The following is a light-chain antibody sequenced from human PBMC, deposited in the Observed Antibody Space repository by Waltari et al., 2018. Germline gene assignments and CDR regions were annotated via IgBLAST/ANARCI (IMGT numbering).Light chain of an antibody. V-gene: IGLV2-23*02. CDR3: CSNAGSGTYV. CDR2: EVT. J-gene: IGLJ1*01. CDR1: RSDVGNYNL. Sequence: QSALTQPASVSGSPGQSIAISCTGTRSDVGNYNLVTWYQQHPGKAPKLMIYEVTKRPSGVSNRFSGSKSGNTASLTISGLQAEDEADYYCCSNAGSGTYVFGTGTKVTVL.